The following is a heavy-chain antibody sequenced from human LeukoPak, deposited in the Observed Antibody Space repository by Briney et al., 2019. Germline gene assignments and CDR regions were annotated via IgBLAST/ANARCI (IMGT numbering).Heavy chain of an antibody. J-gene: IGHJ4*02. D-gene: IGHD2-2*01. CDR3: ARHDQLPQYFDY. V-gene: IGHV3-21*01. CDR2: ISSSSSYI. CDR1: GFTFSSYS. Sequence: GGSLRLSCAASGFTFSSYSMNWVRQAPGKGLEWVSSISSSSSYIYYADSVKGRFTISRDNAKNSLYLQMNSLRAEATAVYYCARHDQLPQYFDYWGQGTLVTVSS.